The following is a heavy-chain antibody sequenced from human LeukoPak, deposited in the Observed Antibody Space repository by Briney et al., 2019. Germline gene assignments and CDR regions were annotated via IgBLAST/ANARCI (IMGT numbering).Heavy chain of an antibody. V-gene: IGHV3-15*01. CDR1: GFSFSGAW. D-gene: IGHD2-15*01. CDR3: TTVTHFYL. CDR2: IQHGGTT. Sequence: PGGSLRLSCATSGFSFSGAWLSGVRQARAKGLEWIGRIQHGGTTDYAAPVKGRVTISRDDSKATLYLQMNSLKTEDTAIYYCTTVTHFYLGGQGTPVTVSS. J-gene: IGHJ4*02.